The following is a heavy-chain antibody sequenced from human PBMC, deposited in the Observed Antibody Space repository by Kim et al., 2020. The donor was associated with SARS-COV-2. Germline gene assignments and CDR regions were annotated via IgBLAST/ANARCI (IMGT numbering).Heavy chain of an antibody. J-gene: IGHJ6*02. V-gene: IGHV3-33*06. CDR3: AKGDWDVVVPVHHYYYYGMDV. CDR2: IWYDGSNK. CDR1: GFTFSSYG. Sequence: GGSLRLSCAASGFTFSSYGMHWVRQAPGKGLEWVAVIWYDGSNKYYADSVKGRFTISRDNSKNTLYLQMNSLRAEDTAVYYCAKGDWDVVVPVHHYYYYGMDVWGQGTTVTVSS. D-gene: IGHD2-2*01.